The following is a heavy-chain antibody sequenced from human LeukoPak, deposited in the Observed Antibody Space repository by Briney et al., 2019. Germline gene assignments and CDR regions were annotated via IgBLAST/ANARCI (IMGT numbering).Heavy chain of an antibody. D-gene: IGHD3-10*01. J-gene: IGHJ6*03. CDR2: INHSGST. CDR1: GGSFSGYY. V-gene: IGHV4-34*01. CDR3: ARYGSGTIYYYYYMDV. Sequence: PSETLSLTCAVYGGSFSGYYWSWIRQPPGKGLEWIGEINHSGSTNYNPSLKGRVTISVDTSKNQFSLKLSSVTAADTAVYYCARYGSGTIYYYYYMDVWGKGTTVTISS.